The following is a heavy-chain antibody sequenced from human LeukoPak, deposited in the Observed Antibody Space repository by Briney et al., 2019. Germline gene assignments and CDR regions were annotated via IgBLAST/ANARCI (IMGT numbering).Heavy chain of an antibody. J-gene: IGHJ6*03. V-gene: IGHV4-34*01. CDR3: ARXXXXAXXXXGLTVYYCYMDV. Sequence: SETLSLTCAVYGGSFSDYYWSWIRQPPGKGLEWIGEINQSGSTNYNPSLESRVTISLDASTNQFSLKVSSVTAADTAVCYCARXXXXAXXXXGLTVYYCYMDVWGKGTAVTVSS. CDR2: INQSGST. CDR1: GGSFSDYY. D-gene: IGHD3-9*01.